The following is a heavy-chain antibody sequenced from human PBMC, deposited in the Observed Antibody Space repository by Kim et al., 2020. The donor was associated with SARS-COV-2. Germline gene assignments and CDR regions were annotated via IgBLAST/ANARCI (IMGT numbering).Heavy chain of an antibody. J-gene: IGHJ6*02. Sequence: PSLKSRVTISVDTSKNQFSLKLSSVTAADTAVYYGARSIVAYYYYYGMDVWGQGTTVTVSS. CDR3: ARSIVAYYYYYGMDV. D-gene: IGHD2-21*01. V-gene: IGHV4-34*01.